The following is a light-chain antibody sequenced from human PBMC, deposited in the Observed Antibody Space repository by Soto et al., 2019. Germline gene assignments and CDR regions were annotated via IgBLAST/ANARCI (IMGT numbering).Light chain of an antibody. CDR1: QSINRC. CDR3: QQSNSYSRT. V-gene: IGKV1-5*03. J-gene: IGKJ2*01. Sequence: DIHMTQSPSTLSASGGDRVNITCRASQSINRCLAWYQQKPGKATKVLSYKASGLQSGVPSRFSARGSGTEFTLTISRLQPDDFAYEYCQQSNSYSRTFGQGTKLE. CDR2: KAS.